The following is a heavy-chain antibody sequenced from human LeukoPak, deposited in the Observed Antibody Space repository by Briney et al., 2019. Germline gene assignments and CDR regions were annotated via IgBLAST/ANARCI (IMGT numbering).Heavy chain of an antibody. CDR1: GDSITRCNYY. CDR3: ARHHFGGIYNAFDI. V-gene: IGHV4-39*01. CDR2: MYYSGST. D-gene: IGHD4-23*01. Sequence: SETLSLTCTVSGDSITRCNYYWGWLRQPPGKGLEWIGRMYYSGSTYHNPSLKSRVTISVDTSKNQFSLNLSSVTAADTAVYYCARHHFGGIYNAFDIWGQGTMVTVSS. J-gene: IGHJ3*02.